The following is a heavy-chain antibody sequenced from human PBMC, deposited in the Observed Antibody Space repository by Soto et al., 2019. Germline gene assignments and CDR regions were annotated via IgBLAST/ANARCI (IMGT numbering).Heavy chain of an antibody. CDR2: VYHGGNT. CDR1: GFSISSGNY. V-gene: IGHV4-38-2*01. CDR3: ARARWYDAFNV. Sequence: SETLSLTCAVSGFSISSGNYWGWIRKHPGKGLEWIGSVYHGGNTYYNPSLKSRVPISIDLSKNQFSLKLTSVTAADTAAYYCARARWYDAFNVWGQGTVVTVSS. D-gene: IGHD2-15*01. J-gene: IGHJ3*01.